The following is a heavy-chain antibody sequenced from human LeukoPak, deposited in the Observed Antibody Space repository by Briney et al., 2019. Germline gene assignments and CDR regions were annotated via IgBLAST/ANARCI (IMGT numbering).Heavy chain of an antibody. CDR1: GFTFSRFN. D-gene: IGHD3-3*01. Sequence: GGSLRLSCVASGFTFSRFNMHWVRQAPGKGLEWVALIWYDGTDTYYADAVKGRFTISRDDSKNTVYLQMNSLRAGDTAFYYCARGFLDFDFWGHGTLVTVSS. V-gene: IGHV3-33*01. J-gene: IGHJ4*01. CDR2: IWYDGTDT. CDR3: ARGFLDFDF.